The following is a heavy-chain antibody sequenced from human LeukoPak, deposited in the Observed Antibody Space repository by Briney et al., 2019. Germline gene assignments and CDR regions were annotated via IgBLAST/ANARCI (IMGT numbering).Heavy chain of an antibody. Sequence: SETLSLTCTVSGGSISSSSYYWGWIRQPPGKGLEWIGSIYYSGSTYYNSSLKSRVTISVDTSKNQFSLKLSSVTAADTAVYYCARDCVGATGLDCWGQGTLVTVSS. D-gene: IGHD1-26*01. V-gene: IGHV4-39*07. J-gene: IGHJ4*02. CDR1: GGSISSSSYY. CDR3: ARDCVGATGLDC. CDR2: IYYSGST.